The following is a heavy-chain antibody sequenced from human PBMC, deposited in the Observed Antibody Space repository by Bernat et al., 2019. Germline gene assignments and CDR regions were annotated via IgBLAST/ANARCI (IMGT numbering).Heavy chain of an antibody. CDR2: IWNDGSNT. D-gene: IGHD4-17*01. Sequence: QGQLEESGGGVVQPGKSLRLSCATSGFNLKDYGMHWVRQAPGKGLEWVAVIWNDGSNTFYPGSVRGRFTISRDNSRNTLDLQVKSLRADDTAVYYCARGKGSDYKDAFDIWGRGTEVIVSS. CDR1: GFNLKDYG. CDR3: ARGKGSDYKDAFDI. V-gene: IGHV3-33*01. J-gene: IGHJ3*02.